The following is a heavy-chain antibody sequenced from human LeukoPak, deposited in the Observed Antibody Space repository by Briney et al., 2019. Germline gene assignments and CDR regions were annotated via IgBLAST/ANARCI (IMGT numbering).Heavy chain of an antibody. Sequence: GGSLRLSCAASGFTFSSYWMSWVRQAPGKGLEWVANINLDGGEKYYVDSVKGRFTISRDNAKNSLYLLMNSLRAEDTAVYYCARDARVVVDYWGQGILVTVSS. CDR3: ARDARVVVDY. CDR2: INLDGGEK. V-gene: IGHV3-7*01. CDR1: GFTFSSYW. D-gene: IGHD2-15*01. J-gene: IGHJ4*02.